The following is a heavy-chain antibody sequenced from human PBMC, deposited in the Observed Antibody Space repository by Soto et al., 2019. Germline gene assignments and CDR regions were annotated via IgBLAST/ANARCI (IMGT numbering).Heavy chain of an antibody. CDR2: ISYDGSNK. V-gene: IGHV3-30*18. CDR1: GFTFSSYG. D-gene: IGHD3-3*01. Sequence: QVQLVESGGGVVQPGRSLRLSCAASGFTFSSYGMHWVRQAPGKGLEWVAVISYDGSNKYYADSVKGRFTISRDNSKNKLYLQMDSLRGEDTAVYYSAKDPNYYDFWSHYRKYYYYYGMDALGQGTTVTLSS. J-gene: IGHJ6*02. CDR3: AKDPNYYDFWSHYRKYYYYYGMDA.